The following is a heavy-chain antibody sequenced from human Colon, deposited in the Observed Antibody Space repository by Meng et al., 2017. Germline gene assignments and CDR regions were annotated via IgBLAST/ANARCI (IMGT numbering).Heavy chain of an antibody. CDR3: VRDPFGGYSYAD. CDR2: IYHSGGT. V-gene: IGHV4-30-2*01. J-gene: IGHJ4*02. D-gene: IGHD5-18*01. CDR1: GGSISIGAYS. Sequence: QLQLQESGSGLVKPSQTLSLTCAVSGGSISIGAYSWSWIRQPPGKGLEWIGYIYHSGGTYYNPSLKSRVTMSIDTSKNQFSLNLISVTAADTAVYYCVRDPFGGYSYADWGQGTLVTVSS.